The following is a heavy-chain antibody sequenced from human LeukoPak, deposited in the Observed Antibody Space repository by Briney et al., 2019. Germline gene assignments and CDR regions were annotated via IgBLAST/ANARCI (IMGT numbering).Heavy chain of an antibody. CDR2: INHSGST. J-gene: IGHJ5*02. V-gene: IGHV4-34*01. CDR3: ARGALSSPYYDFWSGYPRQYNWFDP. CDR1: GFTFSSYA. D-gene: IGHD3-3*01. Sequence: GSLRLSCAASGFTFSSYAMSWIRQPPGKGLEWIGEINHSGSTNYNPSLKSLVTISVDTSKNQFSLKLSSVTAADTAVYYCARGALSSPYYDFWSGYPRQYNWFDPWGQGTLVTVSS.